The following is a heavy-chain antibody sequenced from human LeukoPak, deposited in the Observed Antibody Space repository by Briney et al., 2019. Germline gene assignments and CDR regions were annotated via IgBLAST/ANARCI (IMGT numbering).Heavy chain of an antibody. V-gene: IGHV3-9*01. D-gene: IGHD3-10*01. CDR2: ISWNSGSI. J-gene: IGHJ4*02. CDR3: ARSMVRGVISVPYY. Sequence: PGRSLRLSCAASGFTFDDYAMHWVRQAPGKGLEWVSGISWNSGSIGYVDSVKGRFTISRDNAKNSLYLQMNSLRAEDTAVYYCARSMVRGVISVPYYWGQGTLVTVSS. CDR1: GFTFDDYA.